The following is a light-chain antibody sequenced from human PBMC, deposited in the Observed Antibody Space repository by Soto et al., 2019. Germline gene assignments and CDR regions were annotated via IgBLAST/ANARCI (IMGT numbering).Light chain of an antibody. Sequence: EIVLTQSPGTLSLSPGERATLSCRASQSVDSRYLAWYQQKPGQAPRLLIQGASSRATGISDRFSGSGSGTDFTLTISRLEPEDFAVYYCQQYGSSPPMYTFGQGTKLEIK. J-gene: IGKJ2*01. CDR1: QSVDSRY. CDR3: QQYGSSPPMYT. V-gene: IGKV3-20*01. CDR2: GAS.